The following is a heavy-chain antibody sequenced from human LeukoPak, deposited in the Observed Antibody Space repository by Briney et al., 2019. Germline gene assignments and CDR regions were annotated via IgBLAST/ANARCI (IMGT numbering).Heavy chain of an antibody. V-gene: IGHV3-23*01. Sequence: SGGSLRLSCAASGFTFSGYAMSWVRQAPGKGLEWVSAISGSGGSTYYADSVKGRFTISRDNSKNTLYLQMNSLRAEDTAVYYCAKRYGKAVAGSLDYWGQGTLVTVSS. J-gene: IGHJ4*02. CDR3: AKRYGKAVAGSLDY. CDR2: ISGSGGST. CDR1: GFTFSGYA. D-gene: IGHD6-19*01.